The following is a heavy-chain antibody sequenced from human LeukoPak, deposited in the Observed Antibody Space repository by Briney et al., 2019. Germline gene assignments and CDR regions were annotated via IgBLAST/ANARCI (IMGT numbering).Heavy chain of an antibody. D-gene: IGHD6-13*01. CDR1: GFTFSSYA. CDR3: ARVGGSSSWYEY. CDR2: ISYDGKSNK. Sequence: GGSLRLSCVGSGFTFSSYAMSWVRQAPGKGLEWVALISYDGKSNKYYADSVKGRFTISRDNSKNTLYLQMNSLRAEDTAVYYCARVGGSSSWYEYWGQGTLVTVSS. J-gene: IGHJ4*02. V-gene: IGHV3-30*03.